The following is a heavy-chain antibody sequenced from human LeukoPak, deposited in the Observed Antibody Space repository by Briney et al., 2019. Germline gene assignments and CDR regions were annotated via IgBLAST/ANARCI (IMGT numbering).Heavy chain of an antibody. V-gene: IGHV3-48*01. CDR2: ISSSSSTI. D-gene: IGHD3-3*01. J-gene: IGHJ4*02. CDR3: AKPWDYDFGYYFHY. Sequence: GGSLRLSCAASGFTFSIYGMNWVRQAPGKGLEWVSYISSSSSTIYYADSVKGRFIISRDNAKSSLYLQMNSLRAEDTAFYYCAKPWDYDFGYYFHYWGQGTLVTVSS. CDR1: GFTFSIYG.